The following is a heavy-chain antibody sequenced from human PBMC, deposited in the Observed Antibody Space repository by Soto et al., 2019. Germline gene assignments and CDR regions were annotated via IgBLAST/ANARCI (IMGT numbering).Heavy chain of an antibody. Sequence: GASVKVSCKASGYTFTSYGISWVRQAPGQGLEWMGWISAYNGNTNYAQKLQGRVTMTTDTSTSTAYMELRSLRSDDTAVYYCARDQSTYYYDSSGYHYWGQGTLVNVSS. CDR2: ISAYNGNT. CDR1: GYTFTSYG. CDR3: ARDQSTYYYDSSGYHY. D-gene: IGHD3-22*01. J-gene: IGHJ4*02. V-gene: IGHV1-18*01.